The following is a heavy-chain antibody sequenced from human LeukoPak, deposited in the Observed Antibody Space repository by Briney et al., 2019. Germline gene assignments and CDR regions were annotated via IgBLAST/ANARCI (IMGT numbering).Heavy chain of an antibody. CDR3: ARTKGGNSAFDY. J-gene: IGHJ4*02. CDR1: GGSISSGAYY. CDR2: IRYSGST. Sequence: SQTLSLTCTVSGGSISSGAYYWSWVRQHPGKGLEWIGYIRYSGSTYCNPSLKSRITMSVDTSKYQFSLTLSSVTAADTAVYYCARTKGGNSAFDYWGQGFLVTVSS. V-gene: IGHV4-31*03. D-gene: IGHD4-23*01.